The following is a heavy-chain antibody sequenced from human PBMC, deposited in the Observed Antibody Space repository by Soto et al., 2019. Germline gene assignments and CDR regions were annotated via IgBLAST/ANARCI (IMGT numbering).Heavy chain of an antibody. CDR3: ARDQRTGIRPEHSDAFDI. CDR1: GYTFTGYY. V-gene: IGHV1-2*04. J-gene: IGHJ3*02. D-gene: IGHD7-27*01. CDR2: INPNSGGT. Sequence: ASVKVSCKASGYTFTGYYMHWVRQAPGQGLEWMGWINPNSGGTNYAQKFQGWVTMTRDTSISTAYMELSRLRSDDTAAYYCARDQRTGIRPEHSDAFDIWGQGTMVTVSS.